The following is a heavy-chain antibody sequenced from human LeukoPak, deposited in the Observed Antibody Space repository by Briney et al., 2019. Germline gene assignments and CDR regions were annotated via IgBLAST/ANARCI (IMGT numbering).Heavy chain of an antibody. Sequence: NSSETLSLTCAVYGGSFSGYYWSWIRRPPGKGLEWIGEINHSGSTNYNPSLKSRVTISADTSKNQFSLKLSSVTAADTAVYHCARLGPPIYIVVVPALRYAFDIWGQGTMVTVSS. V-gene: IGHV4-34*01. CDR1: GGSFSGYY. CDR2: INHSGST. CDR3: ARLGPPIYIVVVPALRYAFDI. J-gene: IGHJ3*02. D-gene: IGHD2-2*01.